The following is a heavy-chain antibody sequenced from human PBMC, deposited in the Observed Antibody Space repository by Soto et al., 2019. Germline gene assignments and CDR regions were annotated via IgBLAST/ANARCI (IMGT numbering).Heavy chain of an antibody. Sequence: SETLSLTCTVSGGSISNSGYYWGWIRQPPGKGLEWIGSIYYSGTTYYNTYLKSRVTISIDTSNNRCSLTLSSVTAADTAVYYCARTSSWKGRNWCDPWGQGARVTV. CDR2: IYYSGTT. CDR3: ARTSSWKGRNWCDP. V-gene: IGHV4-39*02. J-gene: IGHJ5*02. D-gene: IGHD6-13*01. CDR1: GGSISNSGYY.